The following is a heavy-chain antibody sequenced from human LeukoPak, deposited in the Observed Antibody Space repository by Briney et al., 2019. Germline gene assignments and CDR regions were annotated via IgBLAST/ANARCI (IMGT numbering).Heavy chain of an antibody. V-gene: IGHV4-31*03. D-gene: IGHD3-22*01. Sequence: KPSQTLSLTRTVSGGSISSGGYSWSWIRQHPGKGLEWIGYIYYSGSTYYNPSLKSRVTISVDTSKNQFSLKLSSVTAADTAVYYCARVYYDSSGYSALLFDYWGQGTLVTVSS. J-gene: IGHJ4*02. CDR1: GGSISSGGYS. CDR2: IYYSGST. CDR3: ARVYYDSSGYSALLFDY.